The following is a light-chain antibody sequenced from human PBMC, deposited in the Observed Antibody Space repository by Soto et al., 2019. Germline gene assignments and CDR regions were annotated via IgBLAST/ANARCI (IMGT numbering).Light chain of an antibody. CDR3: QQYARSTWT. V-gene: IGKV3-20*01. J-gene: IGKJ1*01. CDR2: GSS. CDR1: QTISSGY. Sequence: EVVLTRSPGTLSLCRGQRPNLSCRAGQTISSGYLAWYHQTSGQTPRLPMYGSSSRASDIPDRFSGSASGTDCTITITGLEHEDGAVYYCQQYARSTWTFRQGTKVDI.